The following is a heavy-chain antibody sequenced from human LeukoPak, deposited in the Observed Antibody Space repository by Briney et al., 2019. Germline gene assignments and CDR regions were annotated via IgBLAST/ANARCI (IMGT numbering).Heavy chain of an antibody. D-gene: IGHD1-26*01. Sequence: ASVKVSCKASGYTFTGYYLHWVRQAPGQGLEWMGWINPNSGGTKYAHKFQGRVTMTRDTSTNTAYMELSRLRSDDTAVYYCARDGGGSYTPLVYWGQRTLVTVSS. J-gene: IGHJ4*02. CDR3: ARDGGGSYTPLVY. CDR1: GYTFTGYY. V-gene: IGHV1-2*02. CDR2: INPNSGGT.